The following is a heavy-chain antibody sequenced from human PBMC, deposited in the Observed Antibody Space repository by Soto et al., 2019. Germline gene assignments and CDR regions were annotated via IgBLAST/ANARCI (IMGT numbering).Heavy chain of an antibody. CDR2: INHSVST. CDR1: GGSFSGYY. D-gene: IGHD1-26*01. V-gene: IGHV4-34*01. Sequence: SETLSLTCAVYGGSFSGYYWSWIRQPPGEGLEWIGEINHSVSTNYNPSLKSRVTISVDTSKNQFSLKLSSVTAADTAVYYCARGGGRGRHSGSYYFDYWGQGTLVTVSS. J-gene: IGHJ4*02. CDR3: ARGGGRGRHSGSYYFDY.